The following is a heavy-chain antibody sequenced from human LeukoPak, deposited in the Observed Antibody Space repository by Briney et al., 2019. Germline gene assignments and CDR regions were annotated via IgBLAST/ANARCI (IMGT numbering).Heavy chain of an antibody. CDR1: GYTFTSYG. D-gene: IGHD2-2*01. J-gene: IGHJ6*02. CDR2: ISAYNGNT. Sequence: ASVKVSCKASGYTFTSYGISWVRQAPGQGLEWMGWISAYNGNTNYAQKLQGRVTMTTDTSTSTAYMELRSLRSDDTAVYYCARDRIVVVPAALHYYYGMDVWGQGTTVTVSS. CDR3: ARDRIVVVPAALHYYYGMDV. V-gene: IGHV1-18*01.